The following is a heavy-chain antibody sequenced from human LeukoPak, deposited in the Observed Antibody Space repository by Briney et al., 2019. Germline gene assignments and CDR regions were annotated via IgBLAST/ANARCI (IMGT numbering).Heavy chain of an antibody. CDR3: ARDMYYYGSGSYRFDY. J-gene: IGHJ4*02. CDR1: GGSISSYY. D-gene: IGHD3-10*01. CDR2: IHTSGST. V-gene: IGHV4-4*07. Sequence: SPSETLSLTCTVSGGSISSYYWSWIRQPAGKGLEWIGRIHTSGSTNYNPSLKSRVTMSVDTSKNQFSLKLSSVTAADTAVYYCARDMYYYGSGSYRFDYWGQGTLVTVSS.